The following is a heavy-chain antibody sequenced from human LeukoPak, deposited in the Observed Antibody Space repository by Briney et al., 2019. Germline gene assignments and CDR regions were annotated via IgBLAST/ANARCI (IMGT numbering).Heavy chain of an antibody. CDR1: GGSFSGYY. V-gene: IGHV4-34*01. CDR3: ARDRGYDFWSGYYTPNWFDP. D-gene: IGHD3-3*01. Sequence: SETLSLTCAVYGGSFSGYYWSWIRQPPGKGLEWIGEINHSGSTNYNPSLKSRVTISVDTSKNQFPLKLSSVTAADTAVYYCARDRGYDFWSGYYTPNWFDPWGQGTLVTVSS. J-gene: IGHJ5*02. CDR2: INHSGST.